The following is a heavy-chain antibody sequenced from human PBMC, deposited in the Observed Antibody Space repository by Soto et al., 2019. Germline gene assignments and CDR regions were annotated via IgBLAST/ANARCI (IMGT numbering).Heavy chain of an antibody. Sequence: QVQLVQSGGGVKKPGTSVKVSCKASGYTFSSYGVNWVRQAPGQGLEWMGWISPFNGNTNYAPKFQGRVTMTTDTSNKTAYIEMRSLTSDDTAVYYCARGNEKCSGGTCYFDYWGQGTLVTVSS. CDR2: ISPFNGNT. CDR1: GYTFSSYG. D-gene: IGHD2-15*01. J-gene: IGHJ4*02. V-gene: IGHV1-18*01. CDR3: ARGNEKCSGGTCYFDY.